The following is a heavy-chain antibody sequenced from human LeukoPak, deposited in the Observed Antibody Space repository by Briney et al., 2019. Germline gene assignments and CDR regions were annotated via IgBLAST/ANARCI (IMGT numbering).Heavy chain of an antibody. CDR1: GGTFSSYA. V-gene: IGHV1-69*05. J-gene: IGHJ3*02. D-gene: IGHD1-26*01. CDR3: ARSYSGSLYDAFEI. Sequence: GASVKVSCKASGGTFSSYAISWVRQAPGQGLEWMGGIIPIFGTANYAQKFQGRVTITTDESTSTAYMELSSLRSEDTAVYYCARSYSGSLYDAFEIWGQGTMVAVSS. CDR2: IIPIFGTA.